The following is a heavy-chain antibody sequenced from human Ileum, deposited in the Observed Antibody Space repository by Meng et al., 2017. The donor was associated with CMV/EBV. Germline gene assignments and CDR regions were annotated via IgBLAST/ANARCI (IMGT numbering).Heavy chain of an antibody. V-gene: IGHV5-51*01. CDR3: ARYGCCSGGSWYGLGY. D-gene: IGHD2-15*01. Sequence: SGYNFSSHGFNWMRQVPGQGLEWMGSIYPDYSDTNYRPNVQGQVTITPDKSISTAYLQWSSLKAADTAVYYCARYGCCSGGSWYGLGYWGQGTLVTVSS. J-gene: IGHJ4*02. CDR1: GYNFSSHG. CDR2: IYPDYSDT.